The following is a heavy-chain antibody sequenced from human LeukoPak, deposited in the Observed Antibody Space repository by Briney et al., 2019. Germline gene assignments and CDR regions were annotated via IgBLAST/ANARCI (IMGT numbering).Heavy chain of an antibody. J-gene: IGHJ4*02. CDR2: IFYSGST. D-gene: IGHD6-13*01. V-gene: IGHV4-39*01. CDR3: ARLVLVGIAADY. Sequence: SETLSLTCTVSGGSISTSNYYWGWIRQPPGKGLEWIGNIFYSGSTYYGPSLKSRVTISVDTSKNQFSLKLSSVTAADTAVYYCARLVLVGIAADYWGQGTLVTVSS. CDR1: GGSISTSNYY.